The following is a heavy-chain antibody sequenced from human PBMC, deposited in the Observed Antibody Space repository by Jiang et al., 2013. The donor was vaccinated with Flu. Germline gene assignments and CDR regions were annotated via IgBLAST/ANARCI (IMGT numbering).Heavy chain of an antibody. J-gene: IGHJ5*02. V-gene: IGHV3-11*01. Sequence: AASGFTFSDYYMSWIRQAPGKGLEWVSYISSSGSTIYYADSVKGRFTISRDNAKNSLYLQMNSLRAEDTAVYYCARDRVEGWDWFDPWGQGTLVTVSS. CDR1: GFTFSDYY. CDR3: ARDRVEGWDWFDP. D-gene: IGHD3-10*01. CDR2: ISSSGSTI.